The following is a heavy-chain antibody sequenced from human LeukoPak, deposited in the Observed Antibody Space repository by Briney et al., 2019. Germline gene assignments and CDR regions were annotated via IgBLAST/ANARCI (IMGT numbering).Heavy chain of an antibody. CDR2: ISGSGGST. CDR3: AKTAYYYDSCGYSDAFDI. D-gene: IGHD3-22*01. CDR1: GFTFSSYA. J-gene: IGHJ3*02. Sequence: GGSLRLSCAASGFTFSSYAMSWVRQAPGKGLEWVSAISGSGGSTYYADSVKGRFTISRDNSKNTLYLQMNSLRAEDTAVYYCAKTAYYYDSCGYSDAFDIWGQGTMVTVSS. V-gene: IGHV3-23*01.